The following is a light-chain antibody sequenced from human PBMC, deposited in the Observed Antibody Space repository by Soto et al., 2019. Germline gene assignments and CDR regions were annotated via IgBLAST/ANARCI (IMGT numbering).Light chain of an antibody. Sequence: QSALTQPASVSGSPGQSITITCTGTSSDVGGYRYVSWFQQHPGKAPKLMIYEVNNRPSGASNRFSGSKSGNTASLTISGLQAEDAADYYCTSYSSGSTPYVFGTGTKVTVL. J-gene: IGLJ1*01. CDR3: TSYSSGSTPYV. CDR2: EVN. CDR1: SSDVGGYRY. V-gene: IGLV2-14*01.